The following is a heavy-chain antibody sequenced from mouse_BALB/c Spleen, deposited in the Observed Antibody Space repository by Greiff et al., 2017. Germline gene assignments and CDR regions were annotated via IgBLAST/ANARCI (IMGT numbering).Heavy chain of an antibody. CDR3: APYYCYDSD. CDR2: IYPYNGFS. D-gene: IGHD2-9*01. Sequence: AQLQQSRPELVKPGASVKISCKASGYSFTGYYMHWVKQSHGKSLEWIGYIYPYNGFSSYNQKFKGKSTLTVDKSSSTAYMGLRSLTSEDSAVYYCAPYYCYDSDWGQGALVTVSA. CDR1: GYSFTGYY. J-gene: IGHJ3*01. V-gene: IGHV1-31*01.